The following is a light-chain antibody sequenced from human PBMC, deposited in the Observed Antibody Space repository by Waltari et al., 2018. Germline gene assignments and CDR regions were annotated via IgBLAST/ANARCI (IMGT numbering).Light chain of an antibody. V-gene: IGLV2-14*03. CDR1: SSDVGAYNY. CDR3: SSFTTSAIYV. CDR2: DVS. J-gene: IGLJ1*01. Sequence: QSALTQPASVSGSPGQSITISCTGTSSDVGAYNYVSWYQQHPGKSPKLMIYDVSKRHSGVSDGFLGSKSGNTASLTISGLQAEDEADYYCSSFTTSAIYVFGSVTKVTVL.